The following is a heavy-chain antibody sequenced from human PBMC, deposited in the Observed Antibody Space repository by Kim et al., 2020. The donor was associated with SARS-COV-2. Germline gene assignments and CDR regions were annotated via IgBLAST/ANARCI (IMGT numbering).Heavy chain of an antibody. J-gene: IGHJ6*02. V-gene: IGHV1-24*01. CDR2: FDPEDGET. CDR3: AIPWGFGEFYPGGYYYGMDL. CDR1: GYTLTELS. Sequence: ASVKVSCKVSGYTLTELSMHWVRQAPGKGLEWMGGFDPEDGETIYAQKFQGRVTMTEDTSTDTAYMELSSLRSEDTAVYYCAIPWGFGEFYPGGYYYGMDLWGQGTTVTVSS. D-gene: IGHD3-10*01.